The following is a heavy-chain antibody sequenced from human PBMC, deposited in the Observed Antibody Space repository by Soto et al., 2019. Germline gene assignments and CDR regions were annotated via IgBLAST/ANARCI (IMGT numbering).Heavy chain of an antibody. D-gene: IGHD2-15*01. CDR2: IWYDGSNK. J-gene: IGHJ6*03. CDR1: GFTFSSYG. CDR3: ARAGQLGYCSGGSCYSGGVDYYYYMDV. Sequence: GGSLRLSCAASGFTFSSYGMHWVRQAPGKGLEWVAVIWYDGSNKYYADSVKGRFTISRDNSKNTLYLQMNSLRAEDTAVYYCARAGQLGYCSGGSCYSGGVDYYYYMDVWDKRTTVTVSS. V-gene: IGHV3-33*01.